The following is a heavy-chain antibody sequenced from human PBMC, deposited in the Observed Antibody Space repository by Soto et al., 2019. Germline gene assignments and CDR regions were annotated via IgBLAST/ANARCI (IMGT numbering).Heavy chain of an antibody. D-gene: IGHD6-19*01. Sequence: EVQLVESGGGLVKPGGSLRLSCAASGFTFSSYSMNWVRQAPGKGLEWVSSISSSSSYIYYADSVKGRFTISRDNAKNSLYLQMNSLRAEDTAVYYCARTGIAVAGLYYYYGMDVWGQGTTVTVSS. CDR3: ARTGIAVAGLYYYYGMDV. CDR2: ISSSSSYI. J-gene: IGHJ6*02. CDR1: GFTFSSYS. V-gene: IGHV3-21*01.